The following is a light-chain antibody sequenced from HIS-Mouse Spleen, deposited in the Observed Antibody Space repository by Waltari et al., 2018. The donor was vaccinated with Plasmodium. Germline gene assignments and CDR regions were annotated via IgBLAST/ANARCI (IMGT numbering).Light chain of an antibody. CDR3: QKYNSYWT. Sequence: DIQMTQSPSTLSASVGARITITCRASQSISSWLAWYQQKPGKAPKLLIYKASSLESGVPSRFSGSGSGTEFTLTISSLQPDDFATYYCQKYNSYWTFGQGTKVEIK. CDR1: QSISSW. J-gene: IGKJ1*01. CDR2: KAS. V-gene: IGKV1-5*03.